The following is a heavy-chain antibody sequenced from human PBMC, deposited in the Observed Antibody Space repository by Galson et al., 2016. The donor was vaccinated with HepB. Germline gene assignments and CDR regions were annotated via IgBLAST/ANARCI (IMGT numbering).Heavy chain of an antibody. J-gene: IGHJ3*02. CDR1: GYSISSGSC. CDR2: ICHSGST. V-gene: IGHV4-38-2*02. CDR3: ARDPTRPWANDASDI. Sequence: SETLSLTCAVSGYSISSGSCWGWIRQPPGKGLEWIGNICHSGSTYFNPSLKSRVTISVDTSKNQFSLKLSSVTAADTAVYYCARDPTRPWANDASDIWGQGTMVTVSS. D-gene: IGHD1-1*01.